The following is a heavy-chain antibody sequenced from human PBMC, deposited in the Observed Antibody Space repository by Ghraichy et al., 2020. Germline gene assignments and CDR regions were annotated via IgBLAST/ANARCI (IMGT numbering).Heavy chain of an antibody. J-gene: IGHJ2*01. D-gene: IGHD5-12*01. V-gene: IGHV4-34*01. CDR3: ARWVRLNPYWYLDL. Sequence: SETLSLTCAVYGGSFSGYYWSWIRQPPGKGLEWIGEINHSGTTNYNPSLKSRVTISVDTSKNQFSLKLSSVTAADTAVYYCARWVRLNPYWYLDLWGRGTRVTVSP. CDR2: INHSGTT. CDR1: GGSFSGYY.